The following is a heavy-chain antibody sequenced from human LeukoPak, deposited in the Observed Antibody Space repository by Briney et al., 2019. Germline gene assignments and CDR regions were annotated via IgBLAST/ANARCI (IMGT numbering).Heavy chain of an antibody. V-gene: IGHV3-7*01. J-gene: IGHJ4*02. CDR3: ARDGITMVRGVTVFDY. Sequence: GGSLRLSCAASGFTFSNYWMNWVRQAPGKGLEWVANIKQDRSEQYYVDSVKGRFTISRDNAKNSLSLQMNSLRAEDTAVYYCARDGITMVRGVTVFDYWGQGTLVTVSS. D-gene: IGHD3-10*01. CDR2: IKQDRSEQ. CDR1: GFTFSNYW.